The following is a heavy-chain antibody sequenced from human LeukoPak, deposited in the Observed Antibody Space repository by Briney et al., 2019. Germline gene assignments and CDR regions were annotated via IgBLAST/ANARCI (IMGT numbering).Heavy chain of an antibody. CDR1: GGSISSSSYY. CDR3: ARRTTIFGVVTSWFDP. J-gene: IGHJ5*02. V-gene: IGHV4-39*01. CDR2: IYYSGST. Sequence: SETLSLTCTVSGGSISSSSYYWGWIRQPPGKGLEWIGSIYYSGSTYYNPSLESRVTISVDTSKNQFSLKLSSVTAADTAVYYCARRTTIFGVVTSWFDPWGQGTLVTVSS. D-gene: IGHD3-3*01.